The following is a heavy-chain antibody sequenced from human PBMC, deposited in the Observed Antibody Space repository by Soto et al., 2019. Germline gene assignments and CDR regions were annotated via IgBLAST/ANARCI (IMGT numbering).Heavy chain of an antibody. J-gene: IGHJ5*02. CDR2: IYYSGST. CDR1: GGSISSYY. D-gene: IGHD6-19*01. Sequence: SSETLSLTCTVSGGSISSYYWSWIRQPPGKGLEWIGYIYYSGSTNYNPSLKSRVTISVDTSKNQFSLKLSSVTAADTAVYYCARTYSSGWRRSWFDPWGQGTLVTVSS. V-gene: IGHV4-59*01. CDR3: ARTYSSGWRRSWFDP.